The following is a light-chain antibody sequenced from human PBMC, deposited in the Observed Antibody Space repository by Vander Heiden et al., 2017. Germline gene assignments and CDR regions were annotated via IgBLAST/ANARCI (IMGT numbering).Light chain of an antibody. CDR1: TGAVTSGHY. CDR2: DTS. J-gene: IGLJ3*02. CDR3: LLSYSGAHWV. Sequence: QAVVTQEPSLTVPPGGTVTLTCGSSTGAVTSGHYPYWFQQKPGQAPRTLIYDTSNKHSWTPARFSGSLLGGKAALTLSGAQPEDEAEYYCLLSYSGAHWVFGGGTKLTVL. V-gene: IGLV7-46*01.